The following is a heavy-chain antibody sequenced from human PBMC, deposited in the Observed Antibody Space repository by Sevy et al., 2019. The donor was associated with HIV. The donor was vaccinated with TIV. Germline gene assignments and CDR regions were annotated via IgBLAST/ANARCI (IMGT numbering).Heavy chain of an antibody. J-gene: IGHJ4*01. CDR2: IGFDGSDK. CDR3: AKNTAAAGVGGFDY. V-gene: IGHV3-30*02. D-gene: IGHD6-13*01. Sequence: GGSLRLSCAASGFTFNYYGVHWVRQAPGKGLEWVAFIGFDGSDKNYADSVKGRFTISRDNSQNTMYMQMNNLRPDDTAVYYCAKNTAAAGVGGFDYWGHGTLVTVSS. CDR1: GFTFNYYG.